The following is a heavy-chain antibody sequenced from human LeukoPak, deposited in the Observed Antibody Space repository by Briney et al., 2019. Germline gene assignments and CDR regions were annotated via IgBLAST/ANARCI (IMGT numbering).Heavy chain of an antibody. CDR2: IRYDGSNK. V-gene: IGHV3-30*02. CDR3: AKVDSSGSNCFDF. Sequence: GGSLRLSCAASGFTFSGYAMHWVRLAPGKRLEWVAFIRYDGSNKYYADSVKGRFTISRDNSKNTLYLQMNSLRAEDTAVYYCAKVDSSGSNCFDFWGQGTLVTVSS. J-gene: IGHJ4*02. CDR1: GFTFSGYA. D-gene: IGHD6-19*01.